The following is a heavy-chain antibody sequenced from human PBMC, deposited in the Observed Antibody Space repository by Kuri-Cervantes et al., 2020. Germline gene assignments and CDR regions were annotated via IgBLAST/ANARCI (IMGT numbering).Heavy chain of an antibody. CDR2: ISYDGSNK. J-gene: IGHJ6*02. CDR3: ARDRCSSTSCYMDYYYYGMDV. CDR1: GFTLSSYA. Sequence: GESLKISCAASGFTLSSYAMHWVRQAPGKGLEWVAVISYDGSNKYYADSVKGRFTISRDNSKNTLYLQMNSLRAEDTAVYYCARDRCSSTSCYMDYYYYGMDVWGRGTTVTVSS. D-gene: IGHD2-2*02. V-gene: IGHV3-30-3*01.